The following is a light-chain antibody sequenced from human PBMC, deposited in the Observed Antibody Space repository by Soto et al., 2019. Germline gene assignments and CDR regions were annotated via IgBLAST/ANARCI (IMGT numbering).Light chain of an antibody. CDR2: KAS. CDR1: QSIDNW. CDR3: QQYNIYSPYT. Sequence: DAQMTQSPSTLSASVGDRVTITCRVSQSIDNWLAWYQQKPGKAPKLLISKASTLQSGVPSRFSGSGWGTEFTLTISSLQPDDFATYYCQQYNIYSPYTFGQGTRLAIK. J-gene: IGKJ2*01. V-gene: IGKV1-5*03.